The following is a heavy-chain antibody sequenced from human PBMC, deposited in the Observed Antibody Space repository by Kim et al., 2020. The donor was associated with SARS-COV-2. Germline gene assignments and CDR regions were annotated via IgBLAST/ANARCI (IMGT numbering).Heavy chain of an antibody. Sequence: KYYVDSVKGRFTISRDNAKSSLYLQMNSLRADDTAVYYWAGDWPTPMDFWGQGTLVTVSS. CDR2: K. V-gene: IGHV3-7*01. J-gene: IGHJ4*02. CDR3: AGDWPTPMDF.